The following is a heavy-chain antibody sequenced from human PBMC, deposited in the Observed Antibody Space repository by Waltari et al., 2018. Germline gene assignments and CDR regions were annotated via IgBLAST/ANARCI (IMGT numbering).Heavy chain of an antibody. CDR2: IYYTKYT. D-gene: IGHD6-13*01. J-gene: IGHJ4*02. CDR3: ARLSLAAGHLIDY. V-gene: IGHV4-39*01. Sequence: QLQLQESGPGLVKPSETLSLTCTVSGDSIRNSNYYWGWIRQPPGKGLEWIGSIYYTKYTYYNPSLKSRVTLSLDTSKNQFSRSLNSVAAADTAVYYCARLSLAAGHLIDYWGQGTLVTVSS. CDR1: GDSIRNSNYY.